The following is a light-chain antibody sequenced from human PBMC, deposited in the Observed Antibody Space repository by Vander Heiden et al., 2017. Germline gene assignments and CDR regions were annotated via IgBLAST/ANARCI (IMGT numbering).Light chain of an antibody. CDR1: QSIATY. V-gene: IGKV1-39*01. Sequence: DIQITQSLSSLSASVGDRVTITCRASQSIATYLNWYQQKPGKAPKLLIYAASSLQSGVPSRFSGSGSGTDFTLTISSLQPEDFATYYCQQSYSTPGTFGQGTKVEIK. CDR3: QQSYSTPGT. CDR2: AAS. J-gene: IGKJ1*01.